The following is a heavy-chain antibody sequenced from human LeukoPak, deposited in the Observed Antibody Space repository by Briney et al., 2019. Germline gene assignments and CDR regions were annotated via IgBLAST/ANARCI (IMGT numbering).Heavy chain of an antibody. CDR1: GFTFSGYS. CDR3: ARDRSSGSKNDFDY. D-gene: IGHD6-19*01. J-gene: IGHJ4*02. Sequence: GGSLRLSCAASGFTFSGYSMNWLRQAPGKGLEWLSFIGGSGSSIYYADSVKGRFTISRDNAKSSLFLQMNSLRAEDTAVYYCARDRSSGSKNDFDYWGQGTLVTVSP. V-gene: IGHV3-48*01. CDR2: IGGSGSSI.